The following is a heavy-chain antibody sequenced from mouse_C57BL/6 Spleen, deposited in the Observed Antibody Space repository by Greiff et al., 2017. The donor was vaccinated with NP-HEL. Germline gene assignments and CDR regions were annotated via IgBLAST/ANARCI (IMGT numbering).Heavy chain of an antibody. V-gene: IGHV1-9*01. CDR3: ARGGLTTVVRGYAMDY. CDR2: ILPGSGST. CDR1: GYTFTGYW. Sequence: VQLQQSGAELMKPGASVKLSCKATGYTFTGYWIEWVKQRPGHGLEWIGEILPGSGSTNYNEKFKGKATFTADTSSNTAYMQLSSLTTEDSAIYYCARGGLTTVVRGYAMDYWGQGTSVTVSS. D-gene: IGHD1-1*01. J-gene: IGHJ4*01.